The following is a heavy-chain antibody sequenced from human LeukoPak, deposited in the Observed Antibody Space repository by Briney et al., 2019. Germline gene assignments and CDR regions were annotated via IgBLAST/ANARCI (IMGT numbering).Heavy chain of an antibody. CDR3: ARDRDGYNFFDY. J-gene: IGHJ4*02. CDR2: IYYSGST. Sequence: SKTLSLTCTVSGGSICSYYWSWIRQPPGKGLEWIGYIYYSGSTNYNPSLKSRVTISVDTSKNQFSLKLSSVTAADTAVYYCARDRDGYNFFDYWGQGTLVTVSS. CDR1: GGSICSYY. V-gene: IGHV4-59*01. D-gene: IGHD5-24*01.